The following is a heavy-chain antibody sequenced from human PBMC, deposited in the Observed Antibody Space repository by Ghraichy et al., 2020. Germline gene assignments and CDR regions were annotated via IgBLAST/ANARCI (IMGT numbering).Heavy chain of an antibody. CDR3: AREPGMTSGDYGPFDW. CDR2: ISRSANII. D-gene: IGHD4-17*01. Sequence: GGSLRLSCAASGFTFNNYAMNWVRQAPGKGLEWVSYISRSANIIYYADSMKGRFTISRDNAKNSLFLQMNSLRAEDTAIYYCAREPGMTSGDYGPFDWWGRGALVSVSS. V-gene: IGHV3-48*03. CDR1: GFTFNNYA. J-gene: IGHJ4*02.